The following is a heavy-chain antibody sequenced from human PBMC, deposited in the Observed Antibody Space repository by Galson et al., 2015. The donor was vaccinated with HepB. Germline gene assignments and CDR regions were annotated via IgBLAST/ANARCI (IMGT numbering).Heavy chain of an antibody. V-gene: IGHV1-46*01. J-gene: IGHJ4*02. D-gene: IGHD2-15*01. CDR2: INPNDGAT. CDR1: GYTSTNYL. CDR3: ARELVATYYFDY. Sequence: SVKVSCKASGYTSTNYLIHWVRQAPGQGLEWMGIINPNDGATSYPQKFQGRVTMTRDTSTSTVYMDLSSLRSEDTAVYYCARELVATYYFDYWGQATLVTVSS.